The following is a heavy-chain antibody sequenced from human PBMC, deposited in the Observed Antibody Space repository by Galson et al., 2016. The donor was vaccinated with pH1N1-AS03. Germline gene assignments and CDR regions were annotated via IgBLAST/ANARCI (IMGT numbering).Heavy chain of an antibody. CDR1: GVATSGGNSS. D-gene: IGHD6-19*01. J-gene: IGHJ3*02. Sequence: TLSLTCTVSGVATSGGNSSWTWIRQPAGQGLEWIGRIDASGSTNYNPSLKSRVTISVDTSSNQFSLKLRSVTAADTAVYYWARYYFEFSLEVVAVTGTEMGAFDIWGQGTAVTVSS. CDR2: IDASGST. V-gene: IGHV4-61*02. CDR3: ARYYFEFSLEVVAVTGTEMGAFDI.